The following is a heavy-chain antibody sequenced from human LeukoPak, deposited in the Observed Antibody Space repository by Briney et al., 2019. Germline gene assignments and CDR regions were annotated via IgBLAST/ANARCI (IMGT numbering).Heavy chain of an antibody. D-gene: IGHD3-3*01. CDR1: GLAFSSYA. V-gene: IGHV3-23*01. CDR2: ISVASNT. Sequence: PGGSLRLSCAASGLAFSSYAMSWVRQAPGKGLEWVSTISVASNTFYADSVKGRFTISRDNSRNTLYLQMTSLRADDTAVYYCADYRFFGVKGNSYWGPGTLVTRFS. J-gene: IGHJ4*02. CDR3: ADYRFFGVKGNSY.